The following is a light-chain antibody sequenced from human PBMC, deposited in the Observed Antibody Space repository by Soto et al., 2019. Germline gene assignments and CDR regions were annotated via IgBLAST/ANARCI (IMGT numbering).Light chain of an antibody. Sequence: EIVMTQSPATLSVSPGERATLSCRASQSISSTHLVWYQQKPGQAPSLLIFGASSRATGIPDRFSGSGSGTDFTLTISGLEPEDFAVYYCQQYATSPGTFGQGTKVDI. J-gene: IGKJ1*01. CDR3: QQYATSPGT. V-gene: IGKV3-20*01. CDR2: GAS. CDR1: QSISSTH.